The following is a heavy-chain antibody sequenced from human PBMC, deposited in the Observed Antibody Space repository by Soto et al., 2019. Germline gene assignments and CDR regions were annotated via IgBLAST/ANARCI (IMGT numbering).Heavy chain of an antibody. CDR2: INHSEST. D-gene: IGHD6-19*01. CDR3: ARRWGSGVFEY. CDR1: GGSFSGYY. J-gene: IGHJ4*02. Sequence: QVPLQQWGAGLLKPSETLSLTCADYGGSFSGYYCNWVHQPPEKGLEWIGEINHSESTNYNPSLKSRVTIAVDTSNHPFSRKLSSVTAANTAVYYCARRWGSGVFEYWGQGTLVTVSS. V-gene: IGHV4-34*01.